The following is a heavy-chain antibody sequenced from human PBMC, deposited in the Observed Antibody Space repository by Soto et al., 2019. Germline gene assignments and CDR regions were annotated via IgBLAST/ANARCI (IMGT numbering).Heavy chain of an antibody. CDR1: GFTFSSYG. CDR3: AKDRGGNTVTDYYYFGMHV. D-gene: IGHD4-17*01. CDR2: ISYDGSNK. J-gene: IGHJ6*02. Sequence: GGSLRLSCAASGFTFSSYGMHWVRQAPGKGLEWVAVISYDGSNKYYADSVKGRFTISRDNSKNTLYLQMNSLRAEDTAVYYCAKDRGGNTVTDYYYFGMHVWRQGTTVT. V-gene: IGHV3-30*18.